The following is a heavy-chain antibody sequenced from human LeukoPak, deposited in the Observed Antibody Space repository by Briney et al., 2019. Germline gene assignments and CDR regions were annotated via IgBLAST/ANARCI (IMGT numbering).Heavy chain of an antibody. CDR1: GFTFDDYG. D-gene: IGHD3-16*01. CDR3: ARDLASTDV. J-gene: IGHJ6*04. V-gene: IGHV3-20*04. CDR2: INWTGGSP. Sequence: PGGSLRLSCAASGFTFDDYGMRWVRQAPGKGLEWVSGINWTGGSPGYADSVQGRFTLSRDNTKNSLYLQMNSLRADDTALYYCARDLASTDVWGKGTTVTVSS.